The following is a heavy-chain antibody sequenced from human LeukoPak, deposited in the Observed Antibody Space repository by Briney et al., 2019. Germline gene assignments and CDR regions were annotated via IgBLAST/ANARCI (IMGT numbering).Heavy chain of an antibody. CDR1: GGTFSSYA. J-gene: IGHJ4*02. CDR2: IIPILGIA. Sequence: SVKVSCKASGGTFSSYAISWVRQAPGQGLEWMGRIIPILGIANYAQKFQGRVTITADKSTSTAYMELSSLRSEDTAVYYCARDLGRDGYNLRGFVFWGQGTLVTVSS. D-gene: IGHD5-24*01. CDR3: ARDLGRDGYNLRGFVF. V-gene: IGHV1-69*04.